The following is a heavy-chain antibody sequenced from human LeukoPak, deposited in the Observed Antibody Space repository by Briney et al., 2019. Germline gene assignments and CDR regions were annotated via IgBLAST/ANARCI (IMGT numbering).Heavy chain of an antibody. J-gene: IGHJ5*02. CDR2: FDPEDGET. CDR3: ATLIYNWNGLYNWFDP. D-gene: IGHD1-20*01. CDR1: GYTLTELS. Sequence: ASVKVSCKVSGYTLTELSMHWVRQAPGKGVEWMGGFDPEDGETIYAQKFQGRVTMTEDTSTDTAYMELSSLRSEDTAAYYCATLIYNWNGLYNWFDPWGQGTLVTVSS. V-gene: IGHV1-24*01.